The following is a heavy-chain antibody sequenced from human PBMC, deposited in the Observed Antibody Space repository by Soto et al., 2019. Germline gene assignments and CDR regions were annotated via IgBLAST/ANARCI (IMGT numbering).Heavy chain of an antibody. Sequence: GGSLRLSCAASGFTVSSNYMSWVRQAPGKGLEWVSVIYSGGSTYYADSVKGRFTISRDNSKNTLYLQMNCLRAEDTAVYYCARLGERSGQPVAFDYWGQGTLGTVSS. D-gene: IGHD2-15*01. V-gene: IGHV3-66*01. CDR2: IYSGGST. J-gene: IGHJ4*02. CDR1: GFTVSSNY. CDR3: ARLGERSGQPVAFDY.